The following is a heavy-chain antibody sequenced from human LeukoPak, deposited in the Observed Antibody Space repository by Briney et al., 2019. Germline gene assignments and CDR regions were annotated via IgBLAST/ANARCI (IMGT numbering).Heavy chain of an antibody. CDR1: GGSISSGGYY. D-gene: IGHD1-7*01. V-gene: IGHV4-31*03. CDR2: IYYSGST. CDR3: ARAQRNYGSRAFDY. J-gene: IGHJ4*02. Sequence: SETLSLTCTVSGGSISSGGYYWSWIRQHPGKGLEWIGYIYYSGSTYYNPSLKSRVTISVDTSKNQFSLKLSSVTAADTAVYYCARAQRNYGSRAFDYWGQGTLVTVSS.